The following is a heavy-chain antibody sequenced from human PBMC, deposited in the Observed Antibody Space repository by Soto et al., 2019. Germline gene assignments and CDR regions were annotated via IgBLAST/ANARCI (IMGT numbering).Heavy chain of an antibody. CDR2: ISYSGRT. CDR1: GDSISSGAYY. CDR3: ARARQYYDCEFDP. J-gene: IGHJ5*02. Sequence: SSETLSLTCTVSGDSISSGAYYWSWIRQHPGKGLEWIGYISYSGRTYYNPSLKSRLTISLDTSENQFSLRLTSVTAADTAMYYRARARQYYDCEFDPQGQGTLVTVSS. V-gene: IGHV4-31*03. D-gene: IGHD3-22*01.